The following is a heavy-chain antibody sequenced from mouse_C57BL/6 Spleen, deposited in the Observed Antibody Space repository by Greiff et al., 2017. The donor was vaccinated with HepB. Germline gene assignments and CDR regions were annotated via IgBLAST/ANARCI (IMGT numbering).Heavy chain of an antibody. J-gene: IGHJ4*01. CDR2: IYPYNGVS. CDR1: GYSFTGYY. V-gene: IGHV1-31*01. CDR3: ARVYYDYDGYYAMDY. Sequence: EVQLQQSGPELVKPGASVKISCKASGYSFTGYYMHWVKQSHGNILDWIGYIYPYNGVSSYNQKFKGKATLTVDKSSSTAYMELRSLTSEDSAVYYCARVYYDYDGYYAMDYWGQGTSVTVSS. D-gene: IGHD2-4*01.